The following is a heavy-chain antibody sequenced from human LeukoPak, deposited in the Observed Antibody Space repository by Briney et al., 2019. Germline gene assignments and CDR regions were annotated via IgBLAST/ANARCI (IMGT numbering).Heavy chain of an antibody. CDR2: IYPDDSDI. D-gene: IGHD2-21*02. V-gene: IGHV5-51*01. Sequence: GESLKISCRGSGYNFATSWIGWVGQMPGKGLEWMGVIYPDDSDIRYGPSFQGQVTISGDKSTSTAYLQWSSLKASDTAMYYCARAGKGDLIFDYWGQGTLVTVSS. CDR1: GYNFATSW. J-gene: IGHJ4*02. CDR3: ARAGKGDLIFDY.